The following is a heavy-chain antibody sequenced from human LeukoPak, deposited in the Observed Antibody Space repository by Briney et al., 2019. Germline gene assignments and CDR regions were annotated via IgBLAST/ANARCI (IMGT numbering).Heavy chain of an antibody. J-gene: IGHJ3*02. V-gene: IGHV4-34*01. Sequence: SETLSPTCAVYGGSFSGWWSWIRQPPGKGLEWIGEIHHSGGTKYNPSLRSLDTISVDTSKRQISLKMTSVTAADTAIYYCARHNGWAFDIWGQGTVVTVSS. CDR2: IHHSGGT. D-gene: IGHD2-15*01. CDR3: ARHNGWAFDI. CDR1: GGSFSGW.